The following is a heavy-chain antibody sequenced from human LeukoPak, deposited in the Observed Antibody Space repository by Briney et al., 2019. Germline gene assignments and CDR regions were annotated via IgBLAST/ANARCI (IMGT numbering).Heavy chain of an antibody. CDR3: ANTYFDY. Sequence: GGSLRLSCAASGFTFSNYDMHWVRQAPGKGLEWVAFIRSDGTNEYYSDSVKGQFTVSRDNSKSTMYLQMNSLRGDDTAVYYCANTYFDYWGQGTLVTVSS. CDR1: GFTFSNYD. V-gene: IGHV3-30*02. J-gene: IGHJ4*02. CDR2: IRSDGTNE.